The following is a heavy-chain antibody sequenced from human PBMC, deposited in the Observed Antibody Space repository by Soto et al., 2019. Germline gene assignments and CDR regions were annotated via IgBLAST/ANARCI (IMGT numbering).Heavy chain of an antibody. CDR1: GGSISTYD. CDR3: ARETVAGTDNWFDP. V-gene: IGHV4-4*07. D-gene: IGHD6-19*01. CDR2: IYTSGYT. J-gene: IGHJ5*02. Sequence: PSETLSLTCTVAGGSISTYDWNWIRQPAGKRLEWLGRIYTSGYTKYNPSLKSRVTMSLDTSKRQFSLKLSSVTAAATAVYYCARETVAGTDNWFDPWGQGILVTVSS.